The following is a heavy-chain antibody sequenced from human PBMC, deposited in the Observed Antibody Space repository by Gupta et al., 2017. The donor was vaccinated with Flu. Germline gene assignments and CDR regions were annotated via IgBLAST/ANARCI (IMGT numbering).Heavy chain of an antibody. J-gene: IGHJ4*02. V-gene: IGHV1-8*01. D-gene: IGHD5-12*01. CDR2: MNPNSGNT. CDR1: GYTFTSYD. CDR3: ARDQLRCGYSGYDSPFDY. Sequence: QVQLVQSGAEVKKPGASVKVSCKASGYTFTSYDINWVRQATGQGLEWMGWMNPNSGNTGYAQKFQGRVTRTRNTSISTAYMELSSLRSEDTAVYYCARDQLRCGYSGYDSPFDYWGQGTLVTVSS.